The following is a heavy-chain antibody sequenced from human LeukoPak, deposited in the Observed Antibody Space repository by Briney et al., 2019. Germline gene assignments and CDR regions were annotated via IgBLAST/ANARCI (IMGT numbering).Heavy chain of an antibody. CDR3: NRGATGEGGFDY. J-gene: IGHJ4*02. CDR2: IWYDGSN. V-gene: IGHV3-33*01. Sequence: EGSLRLSCAASGFTFSNYGMHWVRQAPGKGLEWVAVIWYDGSNNYADSVKGRFTISRDNSKNTLYLQMTSLRAEDTAVYYCNRGATGEGGFDYWGQGTLVTVSS. D-gene: IGHD1-26*01. CDR1: GFTFSNYG.